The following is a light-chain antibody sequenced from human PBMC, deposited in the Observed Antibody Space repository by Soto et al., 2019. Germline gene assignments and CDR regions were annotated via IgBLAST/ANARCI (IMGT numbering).Light chain of an antibody. CDR3: QLYNNWPPKT. CDR2: GAS. J-gene: IGKJ1*01. CDR1: QSVSSN. Sequence: EIVMTQSPATLSVSPGERATLSCRASQSVSSNLAWYQHKPGQAPRLLIYGASTRATGIPARFSGSGTGTEFTLTISSLQSEDFALYYCQLYNNWPPKTFGQGTKVDIK. V-gene: IGKV3-15*01.